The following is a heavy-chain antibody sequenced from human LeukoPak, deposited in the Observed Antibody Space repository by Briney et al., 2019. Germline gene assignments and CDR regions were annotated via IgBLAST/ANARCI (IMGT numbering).Heavy chain of an antibody. CDR2: ISGTIGDT. V-gene: IGHV3-23*01. J-gene: IGHJ3*01. D-gene: IGHD6-19*01. CDR3: AKLSVSVIAVATKGAAFDV. CDR1: GFTFSSYA. Sequence: GGSLRLSCAASGFTFSSYAMSWVRQAPGKGLEWVSAISGTIGDTYYADSVKGRFTISRDNSKNTLYLQMNSLTTEDTAVYYCAKLSVSVIAVATKGAAFDVWGQGTMVIVSS.